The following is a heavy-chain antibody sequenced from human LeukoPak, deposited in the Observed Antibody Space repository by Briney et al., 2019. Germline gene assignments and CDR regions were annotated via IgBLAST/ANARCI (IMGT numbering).Heavy chain of an antibody. CDR2: IKQDGSEK. D-gene: IGHD3-3*01. CDR1: GFTFSSYW. V-gene: IGHV3-7*01. Sequence: GGSLRLSCAASGFTFSSYWMSWVRQAPGKGLEWVANIKQDGSEKYYVDSVKGRFTISRDNAKNSLYLQMNSLRAEDTAVYYCARDPVPGYYDFWSGYYGAPGTFDIWGQGTMVTVSS. J-gene: IGHJ3*02. CDR3: ARDPVPGYYDFWSGYYGAPGTFDI.